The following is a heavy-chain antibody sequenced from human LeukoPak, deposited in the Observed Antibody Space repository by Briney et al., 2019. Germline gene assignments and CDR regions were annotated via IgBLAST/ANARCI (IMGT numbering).Heavy chain of an antibody. V-gene: IGHV4-38-2*02. CDR1: GYSISSDYY. J-gene: IGHJ4*02. CDR3: ARDQDYYFDY. CDR2: IYDAGSS. Sequence: SETLSLTCTVSGYSISSDYYWGWIRQPPGKGLEWIGSIYDAGSSYYNPSLKSRVTISVDTSKNQFSLKLSSVTAADTAVYYCARDQDYYFDYWGQGTLVTVSS. D-gene: IGHD3/OR15-3a*01.